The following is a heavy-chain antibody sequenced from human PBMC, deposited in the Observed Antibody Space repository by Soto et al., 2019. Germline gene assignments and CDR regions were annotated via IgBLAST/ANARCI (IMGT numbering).Heavy chain of an antibody. J-gene: IGHJ4*02. V-gene: IGHV4-30-2*01. Sequence: SETLSLTCAVSGGSIRSGGYSWSWIRQPPGKGLEWIGYIYHSGSTYYNPSLKGRFSISRDNSKNTLYLQMSSLRPEDTAVYYCAREYSLAVLAPGYWGQGTLVTVSS. CDR1: GGSIRSGGYS. CDR2: IYHSGST. D-gene: IGHD5-18*01. CDR3: AREYSLAVLAPGY.